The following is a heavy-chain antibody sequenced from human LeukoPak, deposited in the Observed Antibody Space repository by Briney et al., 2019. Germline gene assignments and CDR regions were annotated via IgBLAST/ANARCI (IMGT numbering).Heavy chain of an antibody. Sequence: SETLSLTCTVSGGSISSGSYYWSWIRQPAGKGLEWIGRIYTSGSTNYNPSLKSRVTISVDTSKNQFALKLSSVAAADTAVYYCAREIQLWSRWVDYWGQGTLVTVSS. V-gene: IGHV4-61*02. CDR2: IYTSGST. CDR3: AREIQLWSRWVDY. D-gene: IGHD5-18*01. J-gene: IGHJ4*02. CDR1: GGSISSGSYY.